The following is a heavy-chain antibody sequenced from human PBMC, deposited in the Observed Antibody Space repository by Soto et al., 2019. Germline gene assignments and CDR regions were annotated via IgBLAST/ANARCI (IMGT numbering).Heavy chain of an antibody. CDR1: GGSVSSESHY. Sequence: SETLSLTCTVSGGSVSSESHYWSWIRQTPGKGLEWIGYIYYTGSTNYNPSLKGRVTMSVDTSRDQVSLRLRSVTRADTAVYYCARGQYDFRSGSYYYAMEVWGQGTKVTVSS. D-gene: IGHD3-3*01. CDR3: ARGQYDFRSGSYYYAMEV. J-gene: IGHJ6*02. CDR2: IYYTGST. V-gene: IGHV4-61*01.